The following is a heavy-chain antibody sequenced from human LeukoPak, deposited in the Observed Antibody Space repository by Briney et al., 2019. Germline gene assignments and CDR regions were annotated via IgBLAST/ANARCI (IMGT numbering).Heavy chain of an antibody. J-gene: IGHJ3*02. D-gene: IGHD3-10*01. CDR1: GFTFSRYW. CDR3: AKDPGESAFDI. CDR2: IKQDGSEK. V-gene: IGHV3-7*03. Sequence: GGSLRLSCAASGFTFSRYWMSWVRQAPGKGPEWVANIKQDGSEKYVDSVRGRFTISRDNARTSLYLQMNSLRAEDTAVYYCAKDPGESAFDIWGPGIMVTVSS.